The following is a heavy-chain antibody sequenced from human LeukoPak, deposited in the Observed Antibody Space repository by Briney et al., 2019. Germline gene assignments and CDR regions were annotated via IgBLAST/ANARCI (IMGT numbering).Heavy chain of an antibody. CDR2: IWYDASKT. V-gene: IGHV3-33*01. J-gene: IGHJ6*03. D-gene: IGHD3-10*01. CDR3: ARESGGDYYMDV. Sequence: GKSLRLSCAASGFIFTDYGLHWVRQAPGKGLEWVAVIWYDASKTFYADSVKGRFTISRDDAMNTLYLQMDNLSADDTAVYYCARESGGDYYMDVWGKGTTVIVSS. CDR1: GFIFTDYG.